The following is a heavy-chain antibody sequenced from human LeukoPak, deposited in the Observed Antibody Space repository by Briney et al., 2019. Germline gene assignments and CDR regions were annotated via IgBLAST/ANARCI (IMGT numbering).Heavy chain of an antibody. CDR2: INARGDT. CDR1: GWSFSDYY. D-gene: IGHD2-2*01. Sequence: PSETLSLTCAVYGWSFSDYYWNWIRQPPGKGLEWIGEINARGDTNYNPSLKSRVTISVDTSKKQFSLRLTSMIAADTALYYCARGEVPSARGYNRFDPWGQGTLVTVSS. J-gene: IGHJ5*02. V-gene: IGHV4-34*01. CDR3: ARGEVPSARGYNRFDP.